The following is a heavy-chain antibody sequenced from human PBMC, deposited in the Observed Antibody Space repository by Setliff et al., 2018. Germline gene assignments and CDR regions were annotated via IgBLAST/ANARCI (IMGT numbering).Heavy chain of an antibody. CDR1: GGTFSSYA. CDR3: ATSWGATPFDY. V-gene: IGHV1-69*10. CDR2: IIPILGIA. J-gene: IGHJ4*02. Sequence: SVKVSCKASGGTFSSYAISWVRQAPGQGLEWMGGIIPILGIANYAQKFQGRVTITTDESTSTAYMELSSLRSEDTAVYYCATSWGATPFDYWGQGTLVTVSS. D-gene: IGHD1-26*01.